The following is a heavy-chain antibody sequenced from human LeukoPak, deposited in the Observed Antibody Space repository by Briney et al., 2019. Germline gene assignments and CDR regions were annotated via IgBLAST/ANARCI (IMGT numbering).Heavy chain of an antibody. D-gene: IGHD3-22*01. CDR2: ISYDGSNK. J-gene: IGHJ3*02. CDR3: ARLTYYFDSSAAFDI. CDR1: EFTFVNYA. V-gene: IGHV3-30*04. Sequence: PGGSLRLSCAASEFTFVNYAMHWVRQAPGKGLEWVAVISYDGSNKYYADSVKGRFTISRDNAKNSLYLQMNSLRAEDTAVYYCARLTYYFDSSAAFDIWGQGTMVTVSS.